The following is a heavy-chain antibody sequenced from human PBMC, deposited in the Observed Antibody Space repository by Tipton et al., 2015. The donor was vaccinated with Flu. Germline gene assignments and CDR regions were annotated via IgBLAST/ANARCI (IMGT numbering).Heavy chain of an antibody. Sequence: TLSLTCAVSGGSVSSTSYYWGWIRHPPGKGLEWIGSFHYTGGPYYNPSLKSRLTISVDTSKNQFSLKVSPVTAADTAVYFCARDIRSCGSGSYSHWGQGTRVSVSS. CDR2: FHYTGGP. D-gene: IGHD3-10*01. V-gene: IGHV4-39*07. CDR1: GGSVSSTSYY. J-gene: IGHJ4*02. CDR3: ARDIRSCGSGSYSH.